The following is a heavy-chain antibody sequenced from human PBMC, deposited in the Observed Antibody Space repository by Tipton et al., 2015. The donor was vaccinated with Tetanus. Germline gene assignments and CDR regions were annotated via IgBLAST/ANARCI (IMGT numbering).Heavy chain of an antibody. J-gene: IGHJ4*02. CDR2: VHPSGST. D-gene: IGHD5-24*01. V-gene: IGHV4-34*01. CDR3: ARGLDAYKSGNY. CDR1: GGSFSNYY. Sequence: TLSLTCAVYGGSFSNYYWSWIRQPPGKGLEWIGEVHPSGSTSYNPSLESRVTISIDTSKNQFSLKLTSLTDADTSVYFCARGLDAYKSGNYWGQGTLVTVSS.